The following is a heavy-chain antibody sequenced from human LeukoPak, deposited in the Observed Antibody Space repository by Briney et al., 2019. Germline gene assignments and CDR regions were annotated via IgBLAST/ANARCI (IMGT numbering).Heavy chain of an antibody. V-gene: IGHV1-2*02. CDR2: INPNSGDT. D-gene: IGHD6-19*01. Sequence: ASVKVSCKASGYTFTGYYIHWVRQAPGQGLEWMGWINPNSGDTTSAQRFQGRVTMTRDTSLNTAYMELSRLTSDDTAVYYCARVPEYSSDKRSLSWFDPWGQGSLVTVSS. CDR1: GYTFTGYY. J-gene: IGHJ5*02. CDR3: ARVPEYSSDKRSLSWFDP.